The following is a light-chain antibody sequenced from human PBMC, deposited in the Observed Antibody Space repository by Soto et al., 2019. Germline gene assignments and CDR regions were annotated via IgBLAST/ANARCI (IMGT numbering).Light chain of an antibody. J-gene: IGLJ1*01. CDR2: EVS. CDR3: TSYTTNSTYV. V-gene: IGLV2-14*01. Sequence: QSALTQPASVSGSPGQSITISCTGTSSDVGNYIYVFWFQQHPGKAPKLIISEVSNRPSGVSSRFSGSKPGNTASLTISGLQAEDEAHYYCTSYTTNSTYVFGTGTKVTVL. CDR1: SSDVGNYIY.